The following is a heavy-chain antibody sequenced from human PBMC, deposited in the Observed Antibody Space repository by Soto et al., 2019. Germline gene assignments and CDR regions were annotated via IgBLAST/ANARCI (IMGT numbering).Heavy chain of an antibody. CDR2: ISSSSSYI. V-gene: IGHV3-21*01. J-gene: IGHJ3*02. D-gene: IGHD3-9*01. Sequence: GGSLRLSCAASGFTFSSYSMNWVRQAPGKGLEWVSSISSSSSYIYYADSVKGRFTISIDNAKNSLYLQMNSLRAEDTAVYYCVRSLTSYHEVDAYDIWGHGTMATVSS. CDR1: GFTFSSYS. CDR3: VRSLTSYHEVDAYDI.